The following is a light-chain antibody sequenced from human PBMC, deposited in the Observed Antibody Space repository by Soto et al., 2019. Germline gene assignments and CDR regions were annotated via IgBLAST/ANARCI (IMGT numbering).Light chain of an antibody. J-gene: IGKJ1*01. CDR3: QQYHNWPLP. CDR1: QSVSSN. V-gene: IGKV3-15*01. CDR2: GAS. Sequence: EIVMTQSPATLSVSPGERATLSCRASQSVSSNLAWYQQKPGQPPRLLIYGASTRATGIPARFSGSGSGTEFTLTISSLQSEDFAVYYCQQYHNWPLPFGQGTKVEIK.